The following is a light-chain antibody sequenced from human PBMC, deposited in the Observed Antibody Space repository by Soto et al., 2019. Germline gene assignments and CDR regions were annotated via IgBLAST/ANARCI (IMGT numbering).Light chain of an antibody. CDR3: QAWDYSTVV. CDR2: QDN. V-gene: IGLV3-1*01. CDR1: KLGNKY. Sequence: SYELTQPPSVSVSPGQTASITCSGHKLGNKYAFWYQQKPGQSPVLVVYQDNQRPSGIPERFSGSNSGNTATLTISGTQPMDEADYYCQAWDYSTVVFGGGTKLTVL. J-gene: IGLJ2*01.